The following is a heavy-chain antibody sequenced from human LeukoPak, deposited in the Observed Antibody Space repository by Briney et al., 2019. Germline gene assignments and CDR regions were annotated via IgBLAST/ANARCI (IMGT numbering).Heavy chain of an antibody. J-gene: IGHJ6*02. Sequence: GSLRLSCTASGFTFSNFWMGWVRQAPGKGLEWVASINHNGNVNYYVDSVKGRFTISRDNAKNSLYLRMSNLRAEDTAVYFCARGGGLDVWGQGATVTVSS. CDR3: ARGGGLDV. D-gene: IGHD3-16*01. V-gene: IGHV3-7*03. CDR2: INHNGNVN. CDR1: GFTFSNFW.